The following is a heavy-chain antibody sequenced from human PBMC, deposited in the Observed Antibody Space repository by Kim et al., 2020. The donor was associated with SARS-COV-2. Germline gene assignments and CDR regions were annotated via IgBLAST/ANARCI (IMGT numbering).Heavy chain of an antibody. CDR3: AREDYGGNPDYFYGMDV. CDR1: GFVFSSYG. V-gene: IGHV3-33*01. CDR2: IWYDGSGK. Sequence: GGSLRLSCAASGFVFSSYGMHWVRQAPGKGLEWVAVIWYDGSGKYYSDSMKGRFTISRDNSKNTLFLQMNSLRAEDTAVYYCAREDYGGNPDYFYGMDVWPRDHGHRLV. J-gene: IGHJ6*02. D-gene: IGHD4-17*01.